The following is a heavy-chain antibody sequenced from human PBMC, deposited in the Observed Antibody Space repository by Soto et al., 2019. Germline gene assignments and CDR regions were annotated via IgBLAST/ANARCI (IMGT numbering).Heavy chain of an antibody. Sequence: EVQLVESGGDLVQRGGSLRLSCAVSGFTFNMYSMNWVHQAPGKGLEWVSYISSSSSVIYYADSVKGRFTVARDNAKNALYLQMNSLRDEDTAVYYCARVAAGATSYYSGSGYDDPSDIWGQGTMVTVSS. CDR1: GFTFNMYS. CDR2: ISSSSSVI. V-gene: IGHV3-48*02. D-gene: IGHD3-22*01. CDR3: ARVAAGATSYYSGSGYDDPSDI. J-gene: IGHJ3*02.